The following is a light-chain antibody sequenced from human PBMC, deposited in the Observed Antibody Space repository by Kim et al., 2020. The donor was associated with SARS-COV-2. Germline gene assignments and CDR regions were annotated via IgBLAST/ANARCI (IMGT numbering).Light chain of an antibody. CDR1: NIGSKS. Sequence: ARGKTARIPCGGNNIGSKSVHWYQQKPGQAPVLVIYYDSDRPSGIPERFSGSNSGNTATLTISRVEAGDEADYYCQGWDSSSDPVVFGGGTQLTVL. CDR2: YDS. J-gene: IGLJ2*01. V-gene: IGLV3-21*04. CDR3: QGWDSSSDPVV.